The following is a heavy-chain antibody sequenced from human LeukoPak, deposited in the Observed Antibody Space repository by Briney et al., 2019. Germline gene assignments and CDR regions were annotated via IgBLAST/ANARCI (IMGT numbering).Heavy chain of an antibody. CDR1: GFTFGSYA. D-gene: IGHD3-16*01. V-gene: IGHV3-23*01. Sequence: GGSLRLSCAASGFTFGSYAMRWVRQAPGKGLEWVSAISGGGGSTYYADSVKGRFTISRDNSKNTLYLQMNSLRTEDNAVYYCAKNTGGKTRGENPDYGSQGSLVTVSS. CDR2: ISGGGGST. CDR3: AKNTGGKTRGENPDY. J-gene: IGHJ4*02.